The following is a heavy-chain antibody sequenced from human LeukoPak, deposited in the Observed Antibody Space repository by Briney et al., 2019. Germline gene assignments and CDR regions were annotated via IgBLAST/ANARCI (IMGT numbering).Heavy chain of an antibody. V-gene: IGHV4-59*01. CDR2: IYYSGST. CDR3: ARGGDYDSSGRFDY. J-gene: IGHJ4*02. Sequence: SETLSLTCSVSGGSISSYYWSWVRQPPGKVLEWIGYIYYSGSTNYNPSLKSRVTISVVTSNNQFSLKLSSVTAADTAVYCCARGGDYDSSGRFDYWGQGTMVTVSS. D-gene: IGHD3-22*01. CDR1: GGSISSYY.